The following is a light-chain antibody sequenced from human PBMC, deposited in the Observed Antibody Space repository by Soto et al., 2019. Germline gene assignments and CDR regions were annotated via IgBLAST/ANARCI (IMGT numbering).Light chain of an antibody. Sequence: ETVLTQSPATLSLSPGERATLSCRASQSVSTDLAWYQQKPGQPPRLLIYDASSRATGIPARFSGSGSGTDFTLTISSLEPEDFAVYYCQQRSNWPLTFGGGTKVEIK. J-gene: IGKJ4*01. CDR2: DAS. V-gene: IGKV3-11*01. CDR1: QSVSTD. CDR3: QQRSNWPLT.